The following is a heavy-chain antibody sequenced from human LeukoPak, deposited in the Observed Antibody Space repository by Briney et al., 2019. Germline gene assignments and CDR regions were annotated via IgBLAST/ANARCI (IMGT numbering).Heavy chain of an antibody. V-gene: IGHV3-21*01. CDR2: ISESSNYT. CDR3: AREFCSDGTCYWSFDF. D-gene: IGHD2-15*01. CDR1: GFTFSSYS. Sequence: GGSLRLSCAASGFTFSSYSINCVRQAPGKGLEWVSSISESSNYTYYADSVKGRFTISRDNAKNSLYLQMNSLRAEDTALYYCAREFCSDGTCYWSFDFWGQGTLVTVSS. J-gene: IGHJ4*02.